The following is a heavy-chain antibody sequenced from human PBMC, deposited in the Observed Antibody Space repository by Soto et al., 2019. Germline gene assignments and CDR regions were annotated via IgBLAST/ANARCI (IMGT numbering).Heavy chain of an antibody. V-gene: IGHV3-23*01. J-gene: IGHJ4*02. D-gene: IGHD3-22*01. CDR2: ISGSGGST. CDR3: AKSRSYYYDSSGYYHTPFDY. CDR1: GFTFSSYA. Sequence: GGSLRLSCAASGFTFSSYAMSWVRQAPGKGLEWVSAISGSGGSTYYADSVKGRFTISRDNSKNTLYLQMNSLRAEDTAVYYCAKSRSYYYDSSGYYHTPFDYWGQGTLVTVS.